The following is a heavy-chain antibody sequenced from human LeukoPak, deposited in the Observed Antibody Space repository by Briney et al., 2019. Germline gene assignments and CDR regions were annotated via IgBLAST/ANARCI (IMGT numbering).Heavy chain of an antibody. V-gene: IGHV3-30-3*01. J-gene: IGHJ4*02. CDR3: ARESNAYSGYDPFDY. D-gene: IGHD5-12*01. CDR1: GFTLSSNA. Sequence: PGGSLRLSCAASGFTLSSNAMHWVRQAPGKGLERVAAITFDGSNKDYADSVKGRFTISRDNSKNTLYMQMNSLRAEDTAVYYCARESNAYSGYDPFDYWGQGTLVTVSS. CDR2: ITFDGSNK.